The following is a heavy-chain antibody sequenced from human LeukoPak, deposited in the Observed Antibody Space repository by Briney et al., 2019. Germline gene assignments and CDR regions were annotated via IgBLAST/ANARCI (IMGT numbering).Heavy chain of an antibody. CDR1: GYTFTSYG. CDR3: ARHDYGDYEYDY. D-gene: IGHD4-17*01. Sequence: ASVKVSCKASGYTFTSYGISWVRQAPGQGLEWMGWISAYNGNTNYAQKLQGRVTMTADTSTSTAYMELRSLRPDDTAVYYCARHDYGDYEYDYWGQGTLVTVSS. CDR2: ISAYNGNT. V-gene: IGHV1-18*01. J-gene: IGHJ4*02.